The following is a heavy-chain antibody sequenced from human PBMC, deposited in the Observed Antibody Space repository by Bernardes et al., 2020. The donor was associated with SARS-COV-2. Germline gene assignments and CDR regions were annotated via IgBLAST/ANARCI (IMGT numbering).Heavy chain of an antibody. D-gene: IGHD6-6*01. V-gene: IGHV3-23*01. J-gene: IGHJ6*02. CDR2: ISAIGGST. Sequence: GGSLRLSCVASRFTFSKNAMTWVRQVPGKGLEWVSAISAIGGSTYYAESVKGRFTISRDNSRNTLYLEMSRLRADDTAVYYCSKNAKYSSSSMEVWGQGTTVTVS. CDR3: SKNAKYSSSSMEV. CDR1: RFTFSKNA.